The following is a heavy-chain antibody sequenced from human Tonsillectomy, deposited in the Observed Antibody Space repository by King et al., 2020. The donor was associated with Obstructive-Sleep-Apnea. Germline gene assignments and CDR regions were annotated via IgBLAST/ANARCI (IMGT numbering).Heavy chain of an antibody. D-gene: IGHD3-10*01. J-gene: IGHJ6*02. V-gene: IGHV4-30-4*01. CDR1: GGSISSGDYY. Sequence: QLQESGPGLVKPSQTLSLTCTVSGGSISSGDYYWSWIRQPPGKGREWIGYIYYSGSTYYNPSLKGRVTISVDTSKNQFSLKLSSVTAADTAVYYCAVYGSGSYPYYYYGMDVWGQGTTVTVSS. CDR2: IYYSGST. CDR3: AVYGSGSYPYYYYGMDV.